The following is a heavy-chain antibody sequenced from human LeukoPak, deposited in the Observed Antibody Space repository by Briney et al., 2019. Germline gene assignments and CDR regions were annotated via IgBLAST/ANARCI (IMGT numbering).Heavy chain of an antibody. D-gene: IGHD4-17*01. V-gene: IGHV3-53*01. J-gene: IGHJ4*02. CDR2: IYSGGST. CDR1: GFTVSSNY. CDR3: ARDLYGDYRLGDY. Sequence: GGSLRLSCAASGFTVSSNYMSWVRQAPGKGLERVSVIYSGGSTYYADSVKGRFTISRDNSKNTLYLQMNSLRAEDTAVYYCARDLYGDYRLGDYWGQGTLVTVSS.